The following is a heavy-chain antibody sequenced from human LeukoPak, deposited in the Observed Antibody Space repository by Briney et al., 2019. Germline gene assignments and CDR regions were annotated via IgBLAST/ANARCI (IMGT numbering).Heavy chain of an antibody. J-gene: IGHJ4*02. V-gene: IGHV3-23*01. Sequence: GGSLRLSCAASGFTFSSYAMSWVRQAAGKGLEWVSAISGSGGSTYYADSVKGRFTISRVNSKNTLYLQMNSLSAEDTAVYYCAKAPRRTFDSSGLFDYWGQGTLVTVSS. CDR3: AKAPRRTFDSSGLFDY. D-gene: IGHD3-22*01. CDR2: ISGSGGST. CDR1: GFTFSSYA.